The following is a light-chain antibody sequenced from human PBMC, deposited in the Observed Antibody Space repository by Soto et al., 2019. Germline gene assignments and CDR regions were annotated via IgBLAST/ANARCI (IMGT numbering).Light chain of an antibody. J-gene: IGKJ3*01. V-gene: IGKV1D-12*01. CDR1: QDINSW. CDR3: QQAKSFPFT. CDR2: VAS. Sequence: DIQMTQSPSSLSASVGDRVTITCRASQDINSWLAWYQQKPGEAPKLLIYVASSLQSGVPSRFSGSGSGTYFTLTISSLQPEDFATYHCQQAKSFPFTFGPGTKVEIK.